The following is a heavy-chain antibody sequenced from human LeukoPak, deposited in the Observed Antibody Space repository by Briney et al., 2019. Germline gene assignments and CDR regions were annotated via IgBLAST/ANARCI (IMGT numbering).Heavy chain of an antibody. CDR1: GGSISSYY. J-gene: IGHJ3*02. CDR2: ISSSGSSI. CDR3: ANLGPFYNYDSFDI. D-gene: IGHD1-1*01. Sequence: LSLTCTVSGGSISSYYWSWIRQAPGKGLEWVSYISSSGSSIYFADSVKGRFSISRDNAKNSLYLQMNSLRAEDTAVYYCANLGPFYNYDSFDIWGQGTMVTVSS. V-gene: IGHV3-11*01.